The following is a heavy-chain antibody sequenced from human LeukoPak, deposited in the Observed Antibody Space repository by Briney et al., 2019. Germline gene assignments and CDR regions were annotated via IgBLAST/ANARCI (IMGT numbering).Heavy chain of an antibody. CDR1: GYTFTSYY. D-gene: IGHD3-9*01. CDR3: ARGFALRYFDWLPSFDY. CDR2: IHPSGGST. J-gene: IGHJ4*02. Sequence: ASVKVSCKASGYTFTSYYMHWVRQPPGQGLEWMGIIHPSGGSTSYAQKFQGRVTMTRDTSTSTVYMELSSLRSEDTAVYYCARGFALRYFDWLPSFDYWGQGTLVTVSS. V-gene: IGHV1-46*01.